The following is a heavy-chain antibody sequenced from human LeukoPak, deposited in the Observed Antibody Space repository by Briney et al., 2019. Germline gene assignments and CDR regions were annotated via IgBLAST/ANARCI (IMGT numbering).Heavy chain of an antibody. Sequence: SQTLSLTCTVSGGSISSGDYYWSWIRQPPGKVLEWIGYIYYSGSTYYNPSLKSRVTISVDTSKNQFSLKLSSVTAADTAVYYCARDIVVVPAAIAWFDPWGQGTLVTVSS. CDR3: ARDIVVVPAAIAWFDP. D-gene: IGHD2-2*01. J-gene: IGHJ5*02. V-gene: IGHV4-30-4*08. CDR2: IYYSGST. CDR1: GGSISSGDYY.